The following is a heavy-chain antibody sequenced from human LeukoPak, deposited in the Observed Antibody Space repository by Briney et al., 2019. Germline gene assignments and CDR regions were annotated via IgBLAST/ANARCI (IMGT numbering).Heavy chain of an antibody. J-gene: IGHJ4*02. CDR3: ARGRNYFDY. Sequence: GGSLRLSCAASGFTVSSNYMSWVRQAPGKGLEWVSAIYAGDTTYYADSVKGRFTISRHNSKNTLYLQMNGLRPEDTAVYYCARGRNYFDYWGQGTLVTVSS. CDR2: IYAGDTT. CDR1: GFTVSSNY. V-gene: IGHV3-53*04. D-gene: IGHD1-14*01.